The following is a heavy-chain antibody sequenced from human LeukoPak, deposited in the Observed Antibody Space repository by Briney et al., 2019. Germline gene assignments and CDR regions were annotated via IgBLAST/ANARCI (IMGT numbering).Heavy chain of an antibody. V-gene: IGHV3-21*01. D-gene: IGHD3-16*02. J-gene: IGHJ6*04. CDR2: ISSSSNYI. CDR3: ARVLMITFGGVIAPDYYGMDV. CDR1: GFTFGSYS. Sequence: GGSLRLSCAASGFTFGSYSMNWVRQAPGKGLEWVSSISSSSNYIYYADSVKGRFTISRDNAKNSLYLQMNSLRAEDTAVYYCARVLMITFGGVIAPDYYGMDVWGKGTTVTVSS.